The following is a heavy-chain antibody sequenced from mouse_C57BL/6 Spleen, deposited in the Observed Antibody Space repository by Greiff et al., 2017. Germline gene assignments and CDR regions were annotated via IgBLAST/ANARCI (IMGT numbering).Heavy chain of an antibody. J-gene: IGHJ3*01. CDR2: INPSTGGT. CDR3: ARWDGSAWFAY. D-gene: IGHD2-3*01. V-gene: IGHV1-42*01. CDR1: GYSFTGYY. Sequence: VQLQQSGPELVKPGASVKISCKASGYSFTGYYMNWVKQSPEKSLEWIGEINPSTGGTTYNQKFKAKATLTVDKSSSTAYMQLKSLTSADSAVYYCARWDGSAWFAYWGQGTLVTVSA.